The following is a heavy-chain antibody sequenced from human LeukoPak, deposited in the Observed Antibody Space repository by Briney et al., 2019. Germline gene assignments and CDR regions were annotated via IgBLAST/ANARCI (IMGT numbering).Heavy chain of an antibody. Sequence: ASVKVSCKASGYTLTGYYMHWVRQAPGQGLEWMGRINPNSGGTNYAQKFQGRVTMTRDTSISTAYMELSRLRSDDTAVYYCARSTENWNDVGSFDYWGQGTLVTVSS. V-gene: IGHV1-2*06. CDR1: GYTLTGYY. CDR3: ARSTENWNDVGSFDY. D-gene: IGHD1-1*01. CDR2: INPNSGGT. J-gene: IGHJ4*02.